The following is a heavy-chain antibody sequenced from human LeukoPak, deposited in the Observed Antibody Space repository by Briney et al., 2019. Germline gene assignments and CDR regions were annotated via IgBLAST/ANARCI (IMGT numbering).Heavy chain of an antibody. V-gene: IGHV4-34*01. CDR2: INHSGST. J-gene: IGHJ4*02. CDR1: GGSFSGYY. D-gene: IGHD5-18*01. CDR3: AREGGGNTAMVNFDY. Sequence: SETLSLTCAVYGGSFSGYYWSWIRQPPGKGLEWIGEINHSGSTNYNPSLKSRVTISVDTSKNQFSLKLSSVTAADTAVYYCAREGGGNTAMVNFDYWGQGTLVTVSS.